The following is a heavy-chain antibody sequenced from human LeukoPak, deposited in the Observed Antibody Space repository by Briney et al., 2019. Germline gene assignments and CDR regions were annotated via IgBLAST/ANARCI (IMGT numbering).Heavy chain of an antibody. D-gene: IGHD1-1*01. CDR3: ARDWGNWDFDY. CDR1: GFTFSSYE. V-gene: IGHV3-48*03. CDR2: ISSSGSTI. Sequence: GGSLRLSCAASGFTFSSYEMNWVRQAPGKGLEWVSYISSSGSTIYYADSVKGRFTISRDNAKNSLYLQMNSLRAEDTAVYYCARDWGNWDFDYWGQGTLVTVSS. J-gene: IGHJ4*02.